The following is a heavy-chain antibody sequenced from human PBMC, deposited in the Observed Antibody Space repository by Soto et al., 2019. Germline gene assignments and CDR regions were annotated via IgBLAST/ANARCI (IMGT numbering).Heavy chain of an antibody. CDR1: GYTFTTYY. CDR3: ARAGYCSGGTCFHGNCDY. V-gene: IGHV1-46*01. J-gene: IGHJ4*02. CDR2: INPNGCST. Sequence: QVQLVQSGAEVKRPGASVKVSCKASGYTFTTYYMHWVRQAPGQGLEWLGIINPNGCSTTYAQKFKGRVTMTRDTSTSTVYLELSSLRSEDTAVYYCARAGYCSGGTCFHGNCDYWGQGALVTVSA. D-gene: IGHD2-15*01.